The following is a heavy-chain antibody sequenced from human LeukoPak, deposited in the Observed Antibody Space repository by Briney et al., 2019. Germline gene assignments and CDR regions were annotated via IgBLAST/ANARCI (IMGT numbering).Heavy chain of an antibody. CDR2: INHNGAST. V-gene: IGHV3-23*01. J-gene: IGHJ4*02. CDR3: VKRAYCGGDCYPDY. CDR1: GFTFTTFA. D-gene: IGHD2-21*02. Sequence: GGSLRLSCAASGFTFTTFAMSWVRHTPGKGLQWVSAINHNGASTYYADSVRGRFTISRDSSRNTLYLQLNSLRVEDTAVYYCVKRAYCGGDCYPDYWGQGTLVTVSS.